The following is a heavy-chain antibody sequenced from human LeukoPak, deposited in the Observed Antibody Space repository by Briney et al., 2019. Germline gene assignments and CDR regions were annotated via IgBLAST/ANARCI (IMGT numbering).Heavy chain of an antibody. CDR1: GGSISSYY. CDR3: ARDLYYDSSGYYYGGGFDY. D-gene: IGHD3-22*01. J-gene: IGHJ4*02. Sequence: SETLSLTCTVSGGSISSYYWSWIRQPPGKGLEWIGYIYYSGSTNYNPSLKSRVTISVDTSKNQFSPKLSSVTAADTAVYYCARDLYYDSSGYYYGGGFDYWGQGTLVTVSS. CDR2: IYYSGST. V-gene: IGHV4-59*01.